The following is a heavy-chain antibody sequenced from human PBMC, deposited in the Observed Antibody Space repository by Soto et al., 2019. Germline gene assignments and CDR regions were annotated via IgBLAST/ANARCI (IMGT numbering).Heavy chain of an antibody. CDR1: GFTVSNDW. V-gene: IGHV3-15*01. Sequence: GGSLRLSCAVSGFTVSNDWMSWVRQGPGKGLEWVGRIKSKTAGGTTDYTAPVKGRFTISRDDSKNTLFLQMNSLRTGDTAVYYCTTDRVIWGNGTMVTVSS. CDR3: TTDRVI. CDR2: IKSKTAGGTT. J-gene: IGHJ6*04.